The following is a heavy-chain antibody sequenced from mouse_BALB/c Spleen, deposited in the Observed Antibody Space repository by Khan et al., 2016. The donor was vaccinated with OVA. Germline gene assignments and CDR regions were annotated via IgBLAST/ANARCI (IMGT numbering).Heavy chain of an antibody. CDR1: GYTFTEYT. V-gene: IGHV1-18*01. CDR3: GRDARRN. CDR2: INPKNGVT. Sequence: VQLQQSGPELVKPGASVKISCKTSGYTFTEYTLHWVKQSPGKSLEWIGVINPKNGVTSYNQKFKGKATVTVDKSSSTAYMEFRSLTSEDSAVYYCGRDARRNWGQGTSVTVSS. J-gene: IGHJ4*01.